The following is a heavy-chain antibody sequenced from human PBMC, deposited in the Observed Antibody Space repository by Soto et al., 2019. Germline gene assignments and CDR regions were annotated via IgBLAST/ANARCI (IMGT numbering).Heavy chain of an antibody. D-gene: IGHD6-19*01. CDR3: ARVYSSALYYFDY. J-gene: IGHJ4*02. Sequence: ETLSXTCTVSGVSVSSGSYYGRWIRQPPGKGLEWIGYIYYSGSTNYNPSLKSRVTISVDTSKNQFSLKLSSVTAADTAVYYCARVYSSALYYFDYWGQGTLVTVSS. CDR2: IYYSGST. V-gene: IGHV4-61*01. CDR1: GVSVSSGSYY.